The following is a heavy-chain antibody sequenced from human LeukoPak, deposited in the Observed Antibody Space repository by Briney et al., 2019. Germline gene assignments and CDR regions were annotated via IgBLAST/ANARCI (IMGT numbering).Heavy chain of an antibody. CDR2: IYHSGST. CDR3: ARDLRIAVAAY. CDR1: GGSFSGYY. Sequence: SETLSLTCAVYGGSFSGYYWSWIRQPPGKGLEWIGEIYHSGSTNYNPSLKSRVTISVDKSKNQFSLKLSSVTAADTAVYYCARDLRIAVAAYWGQGTLVTVSS. D-gene: IGHD6-19*01. V-gene: IGHV4-34*01. J-gene: IGHJ4*02.